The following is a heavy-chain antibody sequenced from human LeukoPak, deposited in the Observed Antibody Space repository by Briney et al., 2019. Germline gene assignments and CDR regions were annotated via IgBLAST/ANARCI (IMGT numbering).Heavy chain of an antibody. D-gene: IGHD2-15*01. CDR1: GFTFSSYA. CDR3: AKEEQGYCSGGSCYSDGY. V-gene: IGHV3-23*01. J-gene: IGHJ4*02. Sequence: GGSLRLSCAASGFTFSSYAMSWVRQAPGKGLEWVSAISGSGGSTYYADSVKGRFTISRDNSKNTLYLQMNSLRAEDTAVYYCAKEEQGYCSGGSCYSDGYWGPGTLVTVSS. CDR2: ISGSGGST.